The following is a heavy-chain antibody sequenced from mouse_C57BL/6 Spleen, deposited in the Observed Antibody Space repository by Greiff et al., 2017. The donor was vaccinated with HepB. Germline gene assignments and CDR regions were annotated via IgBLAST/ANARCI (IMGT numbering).Heavy chain of an antibody. V-gene: IGHV1-64*01. D-gene: IGHD1-1*01. J-gene: IGHJ2*01. Sequence: QVQLQQPGAELVKPGASVKLSCKASGYTFTSYWMHWVKQRPGQGLEWIGMIHPNSGSTNYNEKFKSKATLTVDKSSSTAYMQLSSLTSEDSAVYYCARSFYYGSRGSYYFDYWGQGTTLTVSS. CDR3: ARSFYYGSRGSYYFDY. CDR2: IHPNSGST. CDR1: GYTFTSYW.